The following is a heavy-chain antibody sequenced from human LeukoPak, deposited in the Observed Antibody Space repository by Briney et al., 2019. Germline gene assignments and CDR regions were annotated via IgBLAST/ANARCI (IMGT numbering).Heavy chain of an antibody. CDR3: AKGDSSAYTYYFHY. CDR1: GFTFSSYA. V-gene: IGHV3-23*01. J-gene: IGHJ4*02. D-gene: IGHD3-22*01. Sequence: PGGSLRVSCAASGFTFSSYATSWVRQAPGKGLEWVSAISGSGGSTYYGDSVKGRFTISRDNSKNTLYLQMNSLRAEDTAVYYCAKGDSSAYTYYFHYWGQGTLVTVSS. CDR2: ISGSGGST.